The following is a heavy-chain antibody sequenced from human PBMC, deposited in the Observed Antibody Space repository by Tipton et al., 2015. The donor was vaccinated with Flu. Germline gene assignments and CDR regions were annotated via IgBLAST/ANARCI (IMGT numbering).Heavy chain of an antibody. CDR3: AKDTVVAVAGTGRGFVL. V-gene: IGHV3-23*04. J-gene: IGHJ4*02. CDR1: GFTFSSYA. D-gene: IGHD6-19*01. Sequence: QLVQSGGGLVQPGGSLRLSCAASGFTFSSYAMSWVRQAPGKGLEWVSAISGSGGSTYYADSVKGRFTISRDNSKNTLYLQMNSLRAEDTAVYYCAKDTVVAVAGTGRGFVLWGQGTLVTVSS. CDR2: ISGSGGST.